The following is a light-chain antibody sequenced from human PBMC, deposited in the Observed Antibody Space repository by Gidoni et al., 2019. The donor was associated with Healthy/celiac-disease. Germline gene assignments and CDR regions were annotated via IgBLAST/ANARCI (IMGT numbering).Light chain of an antibody. CDR1: QGISSY. J-gene: IGKJ3*01. Sequence: DIQLNQSPSFLSASVGDRVTITCRASQGISSYLAWYQQKPGKAPKLLIYAASTLQGGVPSRFSGSGSGTEFTLTISSLQPEDFATYSCQQLSSSPLTFGPGTKVDIK. V-gene: IGKV1-9*01. CDR3: QQLSSSPLT. CDR2: AAS.